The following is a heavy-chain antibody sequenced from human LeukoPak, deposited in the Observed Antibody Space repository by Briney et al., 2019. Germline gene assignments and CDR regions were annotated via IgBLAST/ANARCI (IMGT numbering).Heavy chain of an antibody. Sequence: PGGSLRLSCAASGFTFSSYGMHWVRQAPGKGLEWVAFIRYDGSNKYYADSVKGRFTISRDNSKNTLYLQMNSLRAEDTAVYYCAKDPRDIVVVVAARGECYFDYWGQGTLVTVSS. CDR2: IRYDGSNK. CDR3: AKDPRDIVVVVAARGECYFDY. J-gene: IGHJ4*02. CDR1: GFTFSSYG. V-gene: IGHV3-30*02. D-gene: IGHD2-15*01.